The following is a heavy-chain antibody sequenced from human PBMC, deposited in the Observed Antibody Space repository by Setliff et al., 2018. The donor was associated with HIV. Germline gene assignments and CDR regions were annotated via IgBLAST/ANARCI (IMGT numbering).Heavy chain of an antibody. CDR1: GFTFSAYS. D-gene: IGHD2-2*01. CDR2: ISDTGNIV. V-gene: IGHV3-48*01. J-gene: IGHJ1*01. CDR3: ARSAQDCSSTRRFPDKYFQH. Sequence: HPGGSLRLSCAGSGFTFSAYSMNWVRQTPGKGLEWVAYISDTGNIVYYADSVRGRFTISRDDARISLYLQMNSLRVEDTAVYFCARSAQDCSSTRRFPDKYFQHWGRGTLVTVSS.